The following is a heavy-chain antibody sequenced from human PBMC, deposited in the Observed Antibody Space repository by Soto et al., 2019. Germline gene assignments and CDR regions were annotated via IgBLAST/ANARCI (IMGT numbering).Heavy chain of an antibody. V-gene: IGHV3-23*01. CDR2: FSGSGGST. CDR3: AKDGSYYDFDY. CDR1: GFTLSTYA. D-gene: IGHD3-3*01. Sequence: GGSLRLSCAASGFTLSTYAMSWVRQAPGKGLEWVSSFSGSGGSTYYADSVKGRFTISRDNSKNTLYLRMDSLRAEDTAVYYCAKDGSYYDFDYWGQGTLVTVSS. J-gene: IGHJ4*02.